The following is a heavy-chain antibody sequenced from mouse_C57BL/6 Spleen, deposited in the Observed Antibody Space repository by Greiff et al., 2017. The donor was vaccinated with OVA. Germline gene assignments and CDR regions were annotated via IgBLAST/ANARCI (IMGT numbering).Heavy chain of an antibody. Sequence: VQLQQSGPELVKPGASVKISCKASGYTFTDYYMNWVKQSHGKSLEWIGDINPNNGGTSYNQKFKGKATLTVDKSSSTAYMELRSLTSEDSAVYYCARNPFYYYGSSYFDYWGQGTTLTVSS. CDR1: GYTFTDYY. D-gene: IGHD1-1*01. CDR3: ARNPFYYYGSSYFDY. CDR2: INPNNGGT. V-gene: IGHV1-26*01. J-gene: IGHJ2*01.